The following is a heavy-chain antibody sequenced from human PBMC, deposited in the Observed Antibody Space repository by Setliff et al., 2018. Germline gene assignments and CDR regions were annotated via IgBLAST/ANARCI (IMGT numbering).Heavy chain of an antibody. V-gene: IGHV1-3*01. CDR3: AASVGGAPFYYGLDV. J-gene: IGHJ6*02. Sequence: ASVKVSCKASGYTFSDYAIHWVRQAHGQRPDWMGWINAGNGITKYSQKFQGRITITRDTSASTFYMELSSLRSEDTALYSCAASVGGAPFYYGLDVWGQGTTVTVSS. CDR2: INAGNGIT. D-gene: IGHD2-15*01. CDR1: GYTFSDYA.